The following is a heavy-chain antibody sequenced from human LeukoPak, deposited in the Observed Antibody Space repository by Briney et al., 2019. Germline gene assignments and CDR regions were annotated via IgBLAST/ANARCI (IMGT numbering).Heavy chain of an antibody. V-gene: IGHV4-59*08. J-gene: IGHJ4*02. D-gene: IGHD5-12*01. CDR2: IYHSGST. Sequence: SETLSLTCTVSGGSISSYYWSWIRQPPGKGLEWIGYIYHSGSTKYNPSLKSRVTISVDTSKNQFSLKLSSVTAADTAVYYCASQGSGYDSPIDHWGQGTLVTASS. CDR1: GGSISSYY. CDR3: ASQGSGYDSPIDH.